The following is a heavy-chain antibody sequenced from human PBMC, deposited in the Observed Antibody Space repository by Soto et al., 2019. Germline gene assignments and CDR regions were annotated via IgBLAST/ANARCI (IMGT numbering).Heavy chain of an antibody. CDR1: GFTFSDYS. J-gene: IGHJ4*02. CDR3: AAPYSTGHRLLGY. CDR2: ISSSSTFT. V-gene: IGHV3-21*01. D-gene: IGHD6-19*01. Sequence: VGSLRLSCVASGFTFSDYSVSWVRQAPGKGLEWLSSISSSSTFTHYADSVRGRFTISRDNAKNSLYLQMNSLRAEDTAVYYCAAPYSTGHRLLGYWGQGTLVTVSS.